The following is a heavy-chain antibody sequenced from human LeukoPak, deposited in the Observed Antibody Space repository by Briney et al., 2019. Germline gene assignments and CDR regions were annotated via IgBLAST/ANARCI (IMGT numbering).Heavy chain of an antibody. CDR2: IKQDGSEK. V-gene: IGHV3-7*01. CDR3: ARDRAWNYFDY. D-gene: IGHD3-3*01. CDR1: GFTFSNYW. Sequence: GGSLRLSCVASGFTFSNYWMSWVRQAPGKGLEWLANIKQDGSEKFYVDSAKGRFTISRDNAKNSLYLQLNSLRVEDTAVYYCARDRAWNYFDYWGQGTLVTVSS. J-gene: IGHJ4*02.